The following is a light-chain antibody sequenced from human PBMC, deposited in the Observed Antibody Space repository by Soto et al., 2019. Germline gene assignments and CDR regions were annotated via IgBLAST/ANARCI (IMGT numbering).Light chain of an antibody. J-gene: IGLJ2*01. CDR1: SSNIANDNS. CDR2: DVN. V-gene: IGLV2-23*02. Sequence: QSVLTQPASVSGSPGQSITISCTGTSSNIANDNSVSWYQQYPGKVPRLIIYDVNKWPSGVSHRYSGSKSGNTASLRISGLQAADEADYYCCTYAGSSTFVFGGGTKVTVL. CDR3: CTYAGSSTFV.